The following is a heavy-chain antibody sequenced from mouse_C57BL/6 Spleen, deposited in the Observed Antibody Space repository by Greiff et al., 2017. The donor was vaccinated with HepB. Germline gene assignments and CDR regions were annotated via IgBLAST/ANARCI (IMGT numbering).Heavy chain of an antibody. CDR2: IHPNSGST. CDR3: ASYGSSPGWYFDV. Sequence: QVQLKQPGAELVKPGASVKLSCKASGYTFTSYWMHWVKQRPGQGLEWIGMIHPNSGSTNYNEKFKSKATLTVDKSSSTAYMQLSSLTSEDSAVYYCASYGSSPGWYFDVWGTGTTVTVSS. J-gene: IGHJ1*03. CDR1: GYTFTSYW. V-gene: IGHV1-64*01. D-gene: IGHD1-1*01.